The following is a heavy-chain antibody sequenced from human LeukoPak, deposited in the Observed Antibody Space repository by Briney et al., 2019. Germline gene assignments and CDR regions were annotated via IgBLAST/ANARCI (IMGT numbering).Heavy chain of an antibody. D-gene: IGHD3-3*01. CDR1: GYTLTELS. V-gene: IGHV1-24*01. CDR2: SDPEDGET. CDR3: ATTAAFWSGYTHFDY. Sequence: GASVKVSCKVSGYTLTELSMHWVRQAPGKGLEWMGGSDPEDGETIYAQKFQGRVTMTEDTSTDTAYMELSSLRSEDTAVYYCATTAAFWSGYTHFDYWGQGTLVTVSS. J-gene: IGHJ4*02.